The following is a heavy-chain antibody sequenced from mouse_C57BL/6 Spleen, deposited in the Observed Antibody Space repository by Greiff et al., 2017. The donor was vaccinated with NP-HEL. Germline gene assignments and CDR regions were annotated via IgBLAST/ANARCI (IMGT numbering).Heavy chain of an antibody. CDR2: ILPGSGST. CDR1: GYTFTGYW. D-gene: IGHD2-4*01. V-gene: IGHV1-9*01. J-gene: IGHJ4*01. CDR3: ARRSRIYYDYDDAMDY. Sequence: QVQLQQSGAELMKPGASVKLSCKATGYTFTGYWIEWVKQRPGHGLEWIGEILPGSGSTNYNEKFKGKATFTADTSSNTAYMQLSSLTTEDSAIYYCARRSRIYYDYDDAMDYWGQGTSVTVSS.